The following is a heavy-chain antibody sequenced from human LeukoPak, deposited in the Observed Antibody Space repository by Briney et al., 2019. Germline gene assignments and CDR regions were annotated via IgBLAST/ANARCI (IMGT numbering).Heavy chain of an antibody. V-gene: IGHV5-51*01. Sequence: GESLKISCKGSGYTFTNYWIAWVRQMPGKGLEWMGIIYPGDSDTRYSPSFQGQVTLSADKSISTAFLQWSSLEASDTAMYYCARTYRSSDTFDYWGQGTLVTVSS. CDR3: ARTYRSSDTFDY. CDR1: GYTFTNYW. J-gene: IGHJ4*02. CDR2: IYPGDSDT. D-gene: IGHD6-6*01.